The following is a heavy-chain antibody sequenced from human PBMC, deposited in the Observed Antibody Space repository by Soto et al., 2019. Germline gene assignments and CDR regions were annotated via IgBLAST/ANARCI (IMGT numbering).Heavy chain of an antibody. Sequence: GASVKVFCKASGYTFTSYGISWVRQAPGQGLEWMGWISAYNGNTNYAQKLQGRVTMTTDTSTSTAYMELRSLRSDDTAVYYCARDPPTYCSSTSCYTRGAFYYGMDVWGQGTTVTVSS. CDR2: ISAYNGNT. D-gene: IGHD2-2*02. CDR3: ARDPPTYCSSTSCYTRGAFYYGMDV. CDR1: GYTFTSYG. V-gene: IGHV1-18*04. J-gene: IGHJ6*02.